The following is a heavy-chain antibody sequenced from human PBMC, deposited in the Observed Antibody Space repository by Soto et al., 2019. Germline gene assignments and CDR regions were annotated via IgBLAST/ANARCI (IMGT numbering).Heavy chain of an antibody. V-gene: IGHV4-31*03. CDR2: IYYSGST. CDR3: ARGGYYSGGTFDY. D-gene: IGHD3-10*01. J-gene: IGHJ4*02. CDR1: GGSISSGGYY. Sequence: SETLSLTCTGSGGSISSGGYYWSWIRQHPGKGLEWIGYIYYSGSTYYNPSLKSRVTISVDTSKNQFSLKLSSVTAADTAVYYCARGGYYSGGTFDYWGQGALVTDSS.